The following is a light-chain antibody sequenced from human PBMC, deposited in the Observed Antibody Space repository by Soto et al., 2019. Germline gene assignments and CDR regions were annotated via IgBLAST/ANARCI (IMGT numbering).Light chain of an antibody. V-gene: IGKV3-20*01. CDR3: QQYGSSPLT. CDR2: GAS. J-gene: IGKJ1*01. CDR1: QSVTSGY. Sequence: ENVLTQSPGTLSLSPGDRATLSCRASQSVTSGYLAWYQQKPGQAPRLLIFGASSRATGIPDRFSGSGSGTDFTLTISRLEPEDVAVYYCQQYGSSPLTFGQGTKVEIK.